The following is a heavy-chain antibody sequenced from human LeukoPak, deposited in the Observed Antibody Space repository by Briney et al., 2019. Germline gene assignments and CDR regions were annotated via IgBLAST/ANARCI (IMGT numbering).Heavy chain of an antibody. CDR2: IIPIFGTA. J-gene: IGHJ4*02. Sequence: SVKVSCKASGGTFSSYAISWVRQAPGQGLEWMGRIIPIFGTANYAQKFQGRVTMTEDTSTDTAYMELSSLRSEDTAVYYCATVSYYYGSGSPFDYWGQGTLVTVSS. CDR3: ATVSYYYGSGSPFDY. V-gene: IGHV1-69*06. CDR1: GGTFSSYA. D-gene: IGHD3-10*01.